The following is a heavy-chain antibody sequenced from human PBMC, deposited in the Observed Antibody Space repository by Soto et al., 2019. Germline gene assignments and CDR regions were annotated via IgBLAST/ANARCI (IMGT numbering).Heavy chain of an antibody. J-gene: IGHJ4*02. CDR3: AKSWNLDFSATWYAPDY. Sequence: PGGSVRLSCEASGFIFQNFGMHWVRQAPGKGLEWLGVVSSDGGRRYYADSVRGRLNISRDNPKNTLHLQLDRLSADDTAVYYCAKSWNLDFSATWYAPDYWGQGTLVTVSS. CDR2: VSSDGGRR. D-gene: IGHD6-13*01. CDR1: GFIFQNFG. V-gene: IGHV3-30*18.